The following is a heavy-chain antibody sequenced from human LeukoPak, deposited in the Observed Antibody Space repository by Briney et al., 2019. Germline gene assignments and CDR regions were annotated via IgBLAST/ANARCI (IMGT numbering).Heavy chain of an antibody. Sequence: GGSLRLSCAASGFTFSSYAMSWVRQAPGKGLEWVSAISGSGGSTYYADSVKGRFTISRDNSKNTLYLQMNSLRAEDTAVYYCARVRDGYNFADYWGQGTLVTVSS. CDR2: ISGSGGST. CDR3: ARVRDGYNFADY. V-gene: IGHV3-23*01. CDR1: GFTFSSYA. J-gene: IGHJ4*02. D-gene: IGHD5-24*01.